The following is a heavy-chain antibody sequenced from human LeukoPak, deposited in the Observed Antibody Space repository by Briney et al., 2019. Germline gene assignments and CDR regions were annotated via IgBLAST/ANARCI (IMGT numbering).Heavy chain of an antibody. CDR1: GYTFIAYY. V-gene: IGHV1-2*02. Sequence: ASVKVSCKASGYTFIAYYIHWVRQAPGQGLEWMGWINCNSGDTFYTQKFEGRVSMTRDASVSTAYLDMSGLRFDDTAVYYCARAPGDAGDWGWFDPWGQGTLVTVSS. J-gene: IGHJ5*02. CDR3: ARAPGDAGDWGWFDP. D-gene: IGHD2-21*02. CDR2: INCNSGDT.